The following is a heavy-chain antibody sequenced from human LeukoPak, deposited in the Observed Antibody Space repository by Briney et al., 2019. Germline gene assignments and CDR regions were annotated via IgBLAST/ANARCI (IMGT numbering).Heavy chain of an antibody. CDR3: ARSYDSSGYYSFDY. J-gene: IGHJ4*02. D-gene: IGHD3-22*01. CDR2: ISYDGGNI. V-gene: IGHV3-30-3*01. CDR1: GFTFSAYA. Sequence: GGSLRLSCAASGFTFSAYAMHWVRQAPGRGLEWVAVISYDGGNIYHADSVRGRFTISRDNSKTTLYLQMNSLRAEDTAIYSCARSYDSSGYYSFDYWGQGTLVTVSA.